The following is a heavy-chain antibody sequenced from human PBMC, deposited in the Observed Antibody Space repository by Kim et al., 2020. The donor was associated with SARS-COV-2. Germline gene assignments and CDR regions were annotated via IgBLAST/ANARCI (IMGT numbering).Heavy chain of an antibody. V-gene: IGHV3-15*01. J-gene: IGHJ4*02. CDR2: IKSRTAGGTT. Sequence: GGSLRLSCAAYGFTLSDAWMSWVRQAPGKGLEWVARIKSRTAGGTTDYAAPVKGRFTISRDDSENMLYLQMNSLKTEDTAVYYCTTFPSLYYDNSGYLSDYWRQGTLVTVSS. D-gene: IGHD3-22*01. CDR3: TTFPSLYYDNSGYLSDY. CDR1: GFTLSDAW.